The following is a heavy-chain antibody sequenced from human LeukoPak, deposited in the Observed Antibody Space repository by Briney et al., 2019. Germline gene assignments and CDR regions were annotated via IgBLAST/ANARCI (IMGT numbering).Heavy chain of an antibody. V-gene: IGHV3-23*01. CDR1: GFTFSIYA. J-gene: IGHJ4*02. Sequence: GGSLRLSCAASGFTFSIYAMSWVRQAPGKGLEWISAISGSAGSTYYADSVKGRFTISRDNSKNTMYLQMNSLRAEDTAVYYCAKDLVNNYDFWSGYYIGFDYWGQGTLVTVAS. D-gene: IGHD3-3*01. CDR2: ISGSAGST. CDR3: AKDLVNNYDFWSGYYIGFDY.